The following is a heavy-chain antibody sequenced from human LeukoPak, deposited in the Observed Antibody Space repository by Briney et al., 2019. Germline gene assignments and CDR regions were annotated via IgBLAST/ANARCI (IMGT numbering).Heavy chain of an antibody. CDR2: IRFDGNTK. Sequence: GGSLRLSCAASGFTFSNFGMHRVRQAPGKGLEWVAFIRFDGNTKYYADSVKGRFTISRDIPKNTLYLQMNSLRPEDTAVYFCAKDVGSFGIDYWGQGTLVTVSS. CDR3: AKDVGSFGIDY. V-gene: IGHV3-30*02. D-gene: IGHD3-10*01. CDR1: GFTFSNFG. J-gene: IGHJ4*02.